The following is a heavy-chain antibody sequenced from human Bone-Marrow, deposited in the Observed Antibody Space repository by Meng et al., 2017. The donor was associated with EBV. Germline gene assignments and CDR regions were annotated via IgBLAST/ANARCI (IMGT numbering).Heavy chain of an antibody. CDR2: FYSVTTT. J-gene: IGHJ4*02. CDR3: VRGYDYGDYVDY. CDR1: GASITTPNYY. Sequence: QLQLQGSVPGLVKPSETLSLICTVSGASITTPNYYWGWIRQPPGKGLEWIGTFYSVTTTFYNPSLRSRLAISVDTSKNQFSLRLTSLTAADTAVYYCVRGYDYGDYVDYWGQGTLVTVSS. V-gene: IGHV4-39*07. D-gene: IGHD4-17*01.